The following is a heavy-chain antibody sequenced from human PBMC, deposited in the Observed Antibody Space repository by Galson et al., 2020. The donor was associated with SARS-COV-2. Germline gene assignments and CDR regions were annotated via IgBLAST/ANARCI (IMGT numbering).Heavy chain of an antibody. CDR3: AKVKYESRITIFGVVIAPFDY. CDR1: GFTFSSYA. V-gene: IGHV3-23*01. D-gene: IGHD3-3*01. Sequence: GGSLRLSCAASGFTFSSYAMSWVRQAPGKGLEWVSAISGSGGSTYYADSVKGRFTISRDNSKNTLYLQMNSLRAEDTAVYYCAKVKYESRITIFGVVIAPFDYWGQGTLVTVSS. J-gene: IGHJ4*02. CDR2: ISGSGGST.